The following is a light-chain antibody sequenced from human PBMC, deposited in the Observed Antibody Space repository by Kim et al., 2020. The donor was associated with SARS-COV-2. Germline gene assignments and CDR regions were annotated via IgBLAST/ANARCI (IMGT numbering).Light chain of an antibody. CDR3: LLSYSGVYV. Sequence: QAVVTQEPSLTVSPGGTVTLTCGSSTGAVTSGHYPYWFQLRPGQAPRTLIYDTSNKHSWTPARFSGSLLGGKAALTLSGAQPDDEADYYYLLSYSGVYVFGTGTKVTVL. V-gene: IGLV7-46*01. CDR1: TGAVTSGHY. CDR2: DTS. J-gene: IGLJ1*01.